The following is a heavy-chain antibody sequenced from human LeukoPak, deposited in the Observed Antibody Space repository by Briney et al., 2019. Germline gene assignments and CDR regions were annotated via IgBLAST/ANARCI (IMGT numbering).Heavy chain of an antibody. J-gene: IGHJ2*01. Sequence: ASVKVSCKASGYTFTSYYMHWVRQAPGQGLEWMGIINPSGGSTSYAQKFQGRVTMTRDTSTSTVYMELSSLRSEDTAVYYCARVWYYDSSGYYNPSYWYFDLWGRGTLVTVSS. CDR3: ARVWYYDSSGYYNPSYWYFDL. D-gene: IGHD3-22*01. CDR2: INPSGGST. CDR1: GYTFTSYY. V-gene: IGHV1-46*01.